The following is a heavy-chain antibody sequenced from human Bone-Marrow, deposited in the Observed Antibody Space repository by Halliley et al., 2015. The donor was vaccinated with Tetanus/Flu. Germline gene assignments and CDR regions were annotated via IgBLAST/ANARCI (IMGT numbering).Heavy chain of an antibody. V-gene: IGHV3-11*01. D-gene: IGHD1-7*01. CDR1: GFTFSDSF. CDR2: ISSDGDTI. CDR3: AREAGTVSAFDY. J-gene: IGHJ4*02. Sequence: SLRLSCAASGFTFSDSFLSWIRQAPGKGLEWLSYISSDGDTIYYADSVKGRFTISRDNAKNSLYLQMNSLRVEDTALYYCAREAGTVSAFDYWGQGTLVTVSA.